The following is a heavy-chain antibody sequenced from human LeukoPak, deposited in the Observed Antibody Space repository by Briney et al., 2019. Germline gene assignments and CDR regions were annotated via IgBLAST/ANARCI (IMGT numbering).Heavy chain of an antibody. Sequence: QAGGSLRLSCAASGFTFSSYWMSWVRQAPGKGLEWVANIKQDGSEKYYVDSVKGRFTISRDNAKNSLYLQMNSLRAEVTAVYYCAAAMDSSGYYYFDYWGQGTQVTVSP. D-gene: IGHD3-22*01. V-gene: IGHV3-7*01. J-gene: IGHJ4*02. CDR3: AAAMDSSGYYYFDY. CDR2: IKQDGSEK. CDR1: GFTFSSYW.